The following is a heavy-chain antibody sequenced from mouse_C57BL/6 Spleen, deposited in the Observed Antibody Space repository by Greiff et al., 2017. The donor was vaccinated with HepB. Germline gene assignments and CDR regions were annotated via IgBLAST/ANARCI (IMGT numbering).Heavy chain of an antibody. CDR1: GFTFSGYS. CDR3: ARRGDYAMDY. Sequence: EVQRVESGGGLVKPGGSLKLSCAASGFTFSGYSMSWVRQTPERRLEWVATISGGVGNTYYPDSVKGRFAISRDNAKNTLYLQMSSLRSEDTALYYCARRGDYAMDYWGQGTSVTVSS. CDR2: ISGGVGNT. V-gene: IGHV5-9*01. J-gene: IGHJ4*01.